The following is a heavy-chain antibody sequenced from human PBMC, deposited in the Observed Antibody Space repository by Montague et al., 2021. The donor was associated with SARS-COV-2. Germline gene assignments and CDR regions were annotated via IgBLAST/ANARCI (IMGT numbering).Heavy chain of an antibody. CDR3: ARTSKLRESSSGNYYYHAMDV. V-gene: IGHV4-39*02. CDR2: LHNGGTT. CDR1: GGSISSSTYY. J-gene: IGHJ6*02. D-gene: IGHD3-16*01. Sequence: SETLSLTCNVSGGSISSSTYYWGWIRQPPGKGLEWIGNLHNGGTTYYSPSLKSRVTTSVDTSKNHFSLNMASVTAADTAVYYCARTSKLRESSSGNYYYHAMDVWGQGTTVTVSS.